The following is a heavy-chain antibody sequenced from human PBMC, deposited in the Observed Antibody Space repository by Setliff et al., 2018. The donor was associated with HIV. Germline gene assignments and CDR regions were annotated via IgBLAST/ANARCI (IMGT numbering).Heavy chain of an antibody. CDR1: GDSISSSTYY. D-gene: IGHD6-13*01. J-gene: IGHJ5*02. V-gene: IGHV4-39*07. CDR2: MHNSGNT. CDR3: AGWSSWRKYNWFDP. Sequence: SETLSLTCSVSGDSISSSTYYWGWIRQPPGKGLEWIGSMHNSGNTYYNPSVKSRVTISVDTSKNQFSLKLSSVTAADTAVYYCAGWSSWRKYNWFDPWGQGTLVTVSS.